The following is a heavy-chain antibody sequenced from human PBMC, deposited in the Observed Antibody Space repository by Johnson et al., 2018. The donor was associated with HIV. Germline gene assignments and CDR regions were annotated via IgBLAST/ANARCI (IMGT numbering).Heavy chain of an antibody. V-gene: IGHV3-66*01. CDR2: IYSGGST. CDR3: AKDCRDCGTFDI. D-gene: IGHD2-21*02. Sequence: QLVESGGGLVQPGGSLRLSCVASGFSVSNNYMNWVRQAPGKGLEWVSVIYSGGSTYYADSVRGRFTISRDNSRNSLYLQMNSLRVEDTALYYCAKDCRDCGTFDIWGQGTMVTVSS. CDR1: GFSVSNNY. J-gene: IGHJ3*02.